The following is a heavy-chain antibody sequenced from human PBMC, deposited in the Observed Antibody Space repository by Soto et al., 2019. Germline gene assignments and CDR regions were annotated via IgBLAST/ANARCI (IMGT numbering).Heavy chain of an antibody. J-gene: IGHJ4*02. CDR3: ARDRSGNSFPDY. CDR2: ISSSSAYI. CDR1: GFTFSNYN. V-gene: IGHV3-21*02. Sequence: EVQLVESGGGLVKPGESLRLSCAASGFTFSNYNMNWVRQAPGKGLEWVSFISSSSAYIFYADSMKGRFTISRDNGKNSLYLQMDSLRVEDTAVYYCARDRSGNSFPDYWGQGTLVTVSS. D-gene: IGHD1-26*01.